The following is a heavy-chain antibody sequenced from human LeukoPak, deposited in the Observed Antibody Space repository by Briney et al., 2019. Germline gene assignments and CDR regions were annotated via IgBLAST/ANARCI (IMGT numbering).Heavy chain of an antibody. CDR3: ARQLEGYYGSGSYYPHYYYYGMDV. Sequence: GESLKISCKGSGYSFTSYWIGWVRQMPGKGLEWMRIIYPGDSDTRYSPSFQGQVTISADKSISTAYMQWSSLKASDTAMYYCARQLEGYYGSGSYYPHYYYYGMDVWGQGTTVTVSS. CDR1: GYSFTSYW. V-gene: IGHV5-51*01. D-gene: IGHD3-10*01. J-gene: IGHJ6*02. CDR2: IYPGDSDT.